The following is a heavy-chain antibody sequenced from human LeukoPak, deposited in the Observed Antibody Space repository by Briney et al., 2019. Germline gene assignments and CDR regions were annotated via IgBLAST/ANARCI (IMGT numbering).Heavy chain of an antibody. D-gene: IGHD1-26*01. CDR1: AYTFTSYD. V-gene: IGHV1-18*01. Sequence: ASVKVSCKASAYTFTSYDISWMRQAPGQGLEWMGWISVYNGNTNYAQKFQGRVTMTTDTSTNTVYMELRSLRFDDTAVYYCARDLAGIVGVTAWFDPWGQGTLVTVSS. J-gene: IGHJ5*02. CDR2: ISVYNGNT. CDR3: ARDLAGIVGVTAWFDP.